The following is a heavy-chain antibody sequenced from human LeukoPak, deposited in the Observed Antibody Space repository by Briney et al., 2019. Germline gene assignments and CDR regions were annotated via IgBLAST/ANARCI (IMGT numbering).Heavy chain of an antibody. CDR2: INHSGNT. D-gene: IGHD7-27*01. CDR1: GGSFSGNY. Sequence: SETLSLTCAVYGGSFSGNYWIRIRQPPGKGLEWIGEINHSGNTNYNPSLKSRVSVSVDTSKNQFSLNLRYVTAADTAVYYCAKDLNWGGRWGQGTLVTVSS. V-gene: IGHV4-34*01. J-gene: IGHJ4*02. CDR3: AKDLNWGGR.